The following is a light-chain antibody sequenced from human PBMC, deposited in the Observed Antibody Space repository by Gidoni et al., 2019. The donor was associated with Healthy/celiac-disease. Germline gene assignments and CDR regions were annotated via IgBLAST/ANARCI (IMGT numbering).Light chain of an antibody. CDR1: SSNIVSNY. Sequence: QYVLTQPPSASGTPGQRVTISCSGSSSNIVSNYVYWYQQLPGTAPKLLIYRNNQRPSGVPDRFSGSKSGTSASLAISGLRSEDEADYYCAAWDDSLSGVVFGGGTKLTVL. J-gene: IGLJ2*01. V-gene: IGLV1-47*01. CDR2: RNN. CDR3: AAWDDSLSGVV.